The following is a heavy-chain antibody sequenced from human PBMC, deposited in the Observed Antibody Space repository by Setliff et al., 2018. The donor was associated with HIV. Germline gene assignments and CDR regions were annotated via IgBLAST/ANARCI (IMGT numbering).Heavy chain of an antibody. CDR1: GGSISSPY. CDR2: IHYSGST. CDR3: ARVPVGSGSVDY. V-gene: IGHV4-59*11. D-gene: IGHD3-10*01. J-gene: IGHJ4*02. Sequence: PSETLSLTCTVSGGSISSPYWSWIRQPPGKGLEWIGYIHYSGSTNYNPSLKTRVTISLDTSRNQFSLNLSSVIAADTAVYYCARVPVGSGSVDYWGQGTLVTVS.